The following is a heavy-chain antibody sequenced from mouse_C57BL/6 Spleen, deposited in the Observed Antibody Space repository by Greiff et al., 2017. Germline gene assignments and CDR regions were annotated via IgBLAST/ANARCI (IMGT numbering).Heavy chain of an antibody. CDR2: IWRGGST. D-gene: IGHD2-1*01. Sequence: VKLQESGPGLVQPSQSLSITCTVSGFSLTSYGVHWVRQSPGKGLEWLGVIWRGGSTDYNAAFMSRLSITKDNSKSQVFFKMNSLQADDTAIYYCAKNYYGNPYAMDYWGQGTSVTVSS. CDR3: AKNYYGNPYAMDY. CDR1: GFSLTSYG. V-gene: IGHV2-5*01. J-gene: IGHJ4*01.